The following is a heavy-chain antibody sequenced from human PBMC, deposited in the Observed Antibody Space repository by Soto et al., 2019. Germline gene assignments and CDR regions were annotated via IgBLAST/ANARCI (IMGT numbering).Heavy chain of an antibody. V-gene: IGHV4-31*03. J-gene: IGHJ4*02. CDR2: IYYSGST. CDR1: GGSISSGGYY. CDR3: ARARPLYYYDSSGNSFDY. D-gene: IGHD3-22*01. Sequence: SGTLSLTCTVSGGSISSGGYYWSWIRQHPGKGLEWIGYIYYSGSTYYNPSLKSRVTISVDTSKNQFSLKLSSVTAADTAVYYCARARPLYYYDSSGNSFDYWGQGTLVTVSS.